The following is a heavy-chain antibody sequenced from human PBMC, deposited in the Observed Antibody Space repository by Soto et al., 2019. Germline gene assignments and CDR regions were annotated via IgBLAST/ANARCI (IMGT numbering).Heavy chain of an antibody. J-gene: IGHJ6*02. CDR2: IKSKTDGGTT. Sequence: GGCLGLSCAASGVSFSNAGVNWVRQAPGKGLEWVGRIKSKTDGGTTDYAAPVKGRFTISRDDSKNTLYLQMNSLKTEDTAVYYCTTLSITIFGVVLMDVWGQGTTVTVSS. V-gene: IGHV3-15*07. CDR3: TTLSITIFGVVLMDV. D-gene: IGHD3-3*01. CDR1: GVSFSNAG.